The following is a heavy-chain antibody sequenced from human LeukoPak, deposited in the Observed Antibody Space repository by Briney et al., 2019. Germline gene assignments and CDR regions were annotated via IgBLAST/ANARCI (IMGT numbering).Heavy chain of an antibody. Sequence: SETLSLTCTVSGGSISSGGYYWSWIRQHPGKGLEWIGYIYYSGSTYYNPSLKSRVTISVDTSKDQFSLKLSSVTAADTAVYYCARAGGFFSPFGYWGQGTLVTVSS. D-gene: IGHD3-3*01. CDR3: ARAGGFFSPFGY. J-gene: IGHJ4*02. V-gene: IGHV4-31*03. CDR1: GGSISSGGYY. CDR2: IYYSGST.